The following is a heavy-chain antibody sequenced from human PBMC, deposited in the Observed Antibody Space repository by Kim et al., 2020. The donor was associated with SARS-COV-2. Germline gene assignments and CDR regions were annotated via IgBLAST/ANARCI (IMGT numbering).Heavy chain of an antibody. CDR3: ARRGGIAAGDAFDI. V-gene: IGHV4-39*01. D-gene: IGHD6-13*01. CDR2: IYYSGNT. Sequence: SETLSLTCTVSGGSISSSSYYWGWIRQPPGKGLEWIGNIYYSGNTYYNPSLKSRVTISVDTSKNQFSLNLSSVTAADTAVYYCARRGGIAAGDAFDIWGQGTMVTVSS. J-gene: IGHJ3*02. CDR1: GGSISSSSYY.